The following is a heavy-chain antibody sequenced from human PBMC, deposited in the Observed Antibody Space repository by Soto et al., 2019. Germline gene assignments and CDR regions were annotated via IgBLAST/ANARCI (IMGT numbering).Heavy chain of an antibody. D-gene: IGHD3-22*01. V-gene: IGHV3-30*18. CDR2: ISYDGSNK. J-gene: IGHJ6*02. CDR3: AKGSYYFDTSGPDYGMDV. CDR1: GFTFSTYG. Sequence: SLRLCCAASGFTFSTYGMYWVRQAPGKGLEWVALISYDGSNKYYADSVKGRFTISRDNSKNTLYLQMNSLRPEDTAVYYCAKGSYYFDTSGPDYGMDVWGQGTTVTVS.